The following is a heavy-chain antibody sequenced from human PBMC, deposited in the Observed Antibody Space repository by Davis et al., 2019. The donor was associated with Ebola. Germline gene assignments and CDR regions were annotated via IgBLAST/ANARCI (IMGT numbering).Heavy chain of an antibody. CDR2: IYSGGST. CDR3: AKTGSNWKYYFDY. CDR1: GFTVSSNY. J-gene: IGHJ4*02. V-gene: IGHV3-53*01. D-gene: IGHD1-1*01. Sequence: GESLKISCSASGFTVSSNYMSWVRQAPGKGLEWVSVIYSGGSTYYADSVKGRFTISRDNSKNTLYLQMNSLRAEDTAVYYCAKTGSNWKYYFDYWGQGTLVTVSS.